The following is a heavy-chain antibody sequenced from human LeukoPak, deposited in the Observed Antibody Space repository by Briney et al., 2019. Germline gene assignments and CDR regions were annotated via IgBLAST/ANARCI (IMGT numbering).Heavy chain of an antibody. CDR2: ISSSSSYI. J-gene: IGHJ6*02. CDR3: ARMSCSSTSCYGYYYYGMDV. CDR1: GFTFSSYS. D-gene: IGHD2-2*01. Sequence: GGSLRLSCAASGFTFSSYSMNWVRQAPGKGLEWVSSISSSSSYIYYADSVKGRFTIPRDNAKNSLYLQMNSLRAEDTAVYYCARMSCSSTSCYGYYYYGMDVWGQGTTVTVSS. V-gene: IGHV3-21*01.